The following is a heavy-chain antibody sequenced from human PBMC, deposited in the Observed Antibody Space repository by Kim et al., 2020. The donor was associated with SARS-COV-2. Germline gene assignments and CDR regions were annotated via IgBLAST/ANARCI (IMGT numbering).Heavy chain of an antibody. V-gene: IGHV1-18*01. CDR1: GCTFSSYG. CDR3: ARELIADSSVYSYY. J-gene: IGHJ4*02. Sequence: ASVKVSCKASGCTFSSYGISWVRQAPGQGLEWMGRIIPFLGITNYAQKLQGRVTMTADTSTSTAYMELRSLRSEDTAVYYCARELIADSSVYSYYWGQGTLVTVSS. D-gene: IGHD3-22*01. CDR2: IIPFLGIT.